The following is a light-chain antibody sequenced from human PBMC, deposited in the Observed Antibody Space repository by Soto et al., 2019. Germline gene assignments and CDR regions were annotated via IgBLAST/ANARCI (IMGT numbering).Light chain of an antibody. CDR2: DAS. CDR3: QQRSNWPT. V-gene: IGKV3-11*01. Sequence: EIVLTQYKATLSLSPGEMATLSCRASQSVSTYLVWYQQKPGQTPRLLIYDASNRATGIPARFSGSGSGTDFTLTISSLEPEDFAVYYCQQRSNWPTFGQGRLLEVK. J-gene: IGKJ5*01. CDR1: QSVSTY.